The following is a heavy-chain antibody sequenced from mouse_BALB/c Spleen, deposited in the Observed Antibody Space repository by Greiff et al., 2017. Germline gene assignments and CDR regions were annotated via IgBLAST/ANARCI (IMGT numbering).Heavy chain of an antibody. J-gene: IGHJ4*01. CDR3: ARRNDGYHYYAMDD. CDR2: ISSGGGST. CDR1: GFAFSSYD. D-gene: IGHD2-3*01. Sequence: EVKLQESGGGLVKPGGSLKLSCAASGFAFSSYDMSWVRQTPEKRLEWVAYISSGGGSTYYPDTVKGRFTISRDNAKNTLYLQMSSLRSEDTAMYYCARRNDGYHYYAMDDWGQGTSVTVSS. V-gene: IGHV5-12-1*01.